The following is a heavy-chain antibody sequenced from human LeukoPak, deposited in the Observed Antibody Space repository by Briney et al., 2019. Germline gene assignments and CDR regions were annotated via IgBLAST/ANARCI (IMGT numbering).Heavy chain of an antibody. CDR1: GFTFDDFA. CDR2: ISWNSGSI. D-gene: IGHD3-3*01. Sequence: GGSLRLSCAVSGFTFDDFAMHWVRPAPGKGLERVSGISWNSGSIGYADSVKGRFTISRENAKNSLYLQMNSLRAEGTALYYCAIDRLRFLEWSSPAGFDYWGQGTLVTVSS. CDR3: AIDRLRFLEWSSPAGFDY. V-gene: IGHV3-9*01. J-gene: IGHJ4*02.